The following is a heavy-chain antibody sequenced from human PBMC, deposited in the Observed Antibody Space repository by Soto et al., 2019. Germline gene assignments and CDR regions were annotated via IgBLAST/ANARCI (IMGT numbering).Heavy chain of an antibody. D-gene: IGHD6-13*01. CDR3: AREPTTAGTVNWFDP. J-gene: IGHJ5*02. CDR1: GGSISSDY. Sequence: VQLQESGPGLVKPSETLSLICTVSGGSISSDYLSWIRQPAGKGLEWIGRVYTSGYSNSNPSLKSRFTMSVDTSKKQFSLNLSSVTDADTAVYYCAREPTTAGTVNWFDPWGQGTLVTVSS. V-gene: IGHV4-4*07. CDR2: VYTSGYS.